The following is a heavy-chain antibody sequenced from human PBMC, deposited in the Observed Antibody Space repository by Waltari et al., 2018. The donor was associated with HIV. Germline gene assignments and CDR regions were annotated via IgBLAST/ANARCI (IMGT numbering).Heavy chain of an antibody. CDR3: ARGYYYESSGYSYNLKYYFDY. CDR1: GTSITTYY. J-gene: IGHJ4*02. D-gene: IGHD3-22*01. CDR2: IYDSGTT. V-gene: IGHV4-59*01. Sequence: QVQLQESGPGLVKPSETLSLTCTVSGTSITTYYWTWIRQPPGKGLGWIGYIYDSGTTNYNPSLKSRVTMSIDTSKNQFSLNLSSVTAADTAVYYCARGYYYESSGYSYNLKYYFDYWGQGTRVTVSS.